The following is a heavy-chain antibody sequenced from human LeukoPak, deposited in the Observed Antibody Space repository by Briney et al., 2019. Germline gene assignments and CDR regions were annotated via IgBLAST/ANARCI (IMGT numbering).Heavy chain of an antibody. J-gene: IGHJ2*01. V-gene: IGHV3-23*01. CDR2: ISGSGATT. Sequence: PGGSLRLSCAASGFIFTSYAMSWVRHTPGKGLEWVSGISGSGATTYYADSVKGRLTISRDNSKNTVYLQMDSLRVEDTAVYYCARVTFFYYYFDLWGRGTLVTVSS. CDR3: ARVTFFYYYFDL. CDR1: GFIFTSYA.